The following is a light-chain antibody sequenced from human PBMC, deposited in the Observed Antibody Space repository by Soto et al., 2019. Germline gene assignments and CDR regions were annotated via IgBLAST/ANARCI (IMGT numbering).Light chain of an antibody. Sequence: QSALAQPASVSGSPGQSINISCTGTSSDVGGYNYVSWYQQHPGKAPQLLIYDVSNRPSGVSNRFSGSKSGNTASLSISGLQAEDEADYFCCSYRNSKNAVFGGGTKLTVL. V-gene: IGLV2-14*03. CDR3: CSYRNSKNAV. J-gene: IGLJ2*01. CDR2: DVS. CDR1: SSDVGGYNY.